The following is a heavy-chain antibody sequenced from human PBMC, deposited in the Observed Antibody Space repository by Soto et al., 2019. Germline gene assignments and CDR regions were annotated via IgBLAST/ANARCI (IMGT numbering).Heavy chain of an antibody. CDR2: ISSNGGST. V-gene: IGHV3-64D*06. CDR1: GFTFSSYP. J-gene: IGHJ4*01. CDR3: ANYDSSGYLSPSDY. D-gene: IGHD3-22*01. Sequence: PWGSLRLSCSASGFTFSSYPMHWVRQAPGKGLEYVSAISSNGGSTYYADSVKGRFTISRDNSKNTLYLQMSSLRAEDTAVYYCANYDSSGYLSPSDYWGHGTLVTPSS.